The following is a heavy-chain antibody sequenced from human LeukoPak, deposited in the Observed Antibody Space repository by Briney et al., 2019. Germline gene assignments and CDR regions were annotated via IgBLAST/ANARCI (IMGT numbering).Heavy chain of an antibody. CDR1: GYTFTAYA. CDR2: ITPSDGA. CDR3: ARDRYGDGFAHFDY. V-gene: IGHV1-2*02. Sequence: ASVKVSCKSSGYTFTAYAMHWVRQAPGQGLEWMGWITPSDGANYAQKFQGRVTMTRDTSMSTAYMDLNRLTSDNTAVYFCARDRYGDGFAHFDYWGQGTLVTVSS. J-gene: IGHJ4*02. D-gene: IGHD5-24*01.